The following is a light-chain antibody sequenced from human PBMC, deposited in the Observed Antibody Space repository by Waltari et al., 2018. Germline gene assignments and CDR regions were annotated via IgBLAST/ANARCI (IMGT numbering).Light chain of an antibody. CDR1: TSNMGTYT. CDR2: SNN. Sequence: QSVLTQPPSASGTPGQRVTISCSGGTSNMGTYTVNWYQTLPGTAPKPFIYSNNQRPSGVPDRFSGSKSGTSASLAISGLQSEDEADYYCAAWDASLQGVVFGGGTKLAVL. CDR3: AAWDASLQGVV. J-gene: IGLJ3*02. V-gene: IGLV1-44*01.